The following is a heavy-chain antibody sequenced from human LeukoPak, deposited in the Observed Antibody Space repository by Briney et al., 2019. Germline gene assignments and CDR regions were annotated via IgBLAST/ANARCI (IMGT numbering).Heavy chain of an antibody. CDR3: AIYSGSHSGDY. D-gene: IGHD1-26*01. CDR2: INPSGGST. J-gene: IGHJ4*02. CDR1: GYTFTSYY. Sequence: ASVKVSCKASGYTFTSYYMHWVRQAPGQGLEWMGIINPSGGSTNYAQKLQGRVTMTTDTSTSTAYMELRSLRSDDTAVYYCAIYSGSHSGDYWGQGTLVTVSS. V-gene: IGHV1-46*01.